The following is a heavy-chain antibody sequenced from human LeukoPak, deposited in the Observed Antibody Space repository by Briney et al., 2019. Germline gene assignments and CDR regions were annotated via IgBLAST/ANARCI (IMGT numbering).Heavy chain of an antibody. CDR3: ARTKGEDGYNYDFDY. CDR1: GGSISSYY. Sequence: SETLSLTCTVSGGSISSYYWSWIRQPPGKGLEWIGYIYYSGSTNYNPSLKSRVTISVDTSKNQFSLKLSSVTAADTAVYYCARTKGEDGYNYDFDYWGQGTLVTVSS. J-gene: IGHJ4*02. D-gene: IGHD5-24*01. V-gene: IGHV4-59*08. CDR2: IYYSGST.